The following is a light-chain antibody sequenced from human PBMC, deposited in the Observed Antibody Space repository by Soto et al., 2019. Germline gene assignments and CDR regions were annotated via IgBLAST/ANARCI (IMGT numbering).Light chain of an antibody. CDR3: ISYTGSSTSYV. V-gene: IGLV2-14*01. CDR1: RSEIGSYNY. Sequence: QSVLTQPSSLSGSPGQSITISWSGTRSEIGSYNYVAWYQQFPGKTPKILIYGVSNRPSGVSSRFSGSKSGNKASLTISGLQAEDEADYYCISYTGSSTSYVFGSGTQVTVL. J-gene: IGLJ1*01. CDR2: GVS.